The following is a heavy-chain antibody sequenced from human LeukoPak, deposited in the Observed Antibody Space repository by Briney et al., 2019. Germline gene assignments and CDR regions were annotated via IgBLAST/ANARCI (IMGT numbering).Heavy chain of an antibody. Sequence: GGSLRLSCAASGFTFSSYAVSWVRQAPGKGLEWVSGISGSGGSTYYADSVKGRFTISRDNSKNTLYLQMNSLRAEDTAVYYCARGYSSGWSFFEYWGQGTPVTVSS. CDR3: ARGYSSGWSFFEY. V-gene: IGHV3-23*01. J-gene: IGHJ4*02. D-gene: IGHD6-19*01. CDR1: GFTFSSYA. CDR2: ISGSGGST.